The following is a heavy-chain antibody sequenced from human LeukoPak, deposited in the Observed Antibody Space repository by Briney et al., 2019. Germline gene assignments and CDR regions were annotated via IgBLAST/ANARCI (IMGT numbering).Heavy chain of an antibody. J-gene: IGHJ4*02. CDR1: GGSISSSSYY. D-gene: IGHD5-12*01. CDR3: ARRMGGYDLRPIDY. Sequence: SETLSFTCTVSGGSISSSSYYWGWIRQPPGKGLEWIGSIYYSGSTYYNPSLKSRVTISVDTSKNQFSLKLSSVTAADTAVYYCARRMGGYDLRPIDYWGQGTLVTVSS. CDR2: IYYSGST. V-gene: IGHV4-39*07.